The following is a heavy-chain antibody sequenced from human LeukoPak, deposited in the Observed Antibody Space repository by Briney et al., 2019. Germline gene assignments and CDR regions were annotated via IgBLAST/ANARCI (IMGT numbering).Heavy chain of an antibody. D-gene: IGHD6-13*01. CDR2: ISSSSSYI. CDR3: AREGGSSWYNWFDP. V-gene: IGHV3-21*01. Sequence: GGSLRLSCAASGFTFSSYSMNWVRQAPGKGLEWVSSISSSSSYIYYADSVKGRFTISRDNAKNSLYLQMNSLRAEDTAVYYCAREGGSSWYNWFDPWGQGTLVTVSS. CDR1: GFTFSSYS. J-gene: IGHJ5*02.